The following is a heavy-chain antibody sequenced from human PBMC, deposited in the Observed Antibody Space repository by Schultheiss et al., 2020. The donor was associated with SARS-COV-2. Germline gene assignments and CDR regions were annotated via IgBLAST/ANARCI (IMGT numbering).Heavy chain of an antibody. V-gene: IGHV3-7*01. CDR3: VRFGTRGGMDV. CDR2: IKQDGSET. CDR1: GFTITNYW. D-gene: IGHD1-1*01. Sequence: GSLRLSCAAVGFTITNYWMTWVRQAPGMGLEWVANIKQDGSETYYVDSVKGPFTISRDNTKNSVFLQMSNLRAEDTALYYCVRFGTRGGMDVWGRGTTVTVSS. J-gene: IGHJ6*02.